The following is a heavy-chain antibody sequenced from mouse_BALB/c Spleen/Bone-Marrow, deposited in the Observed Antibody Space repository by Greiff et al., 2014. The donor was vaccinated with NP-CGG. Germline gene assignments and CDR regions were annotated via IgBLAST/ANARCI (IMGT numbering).Heavy chain of an antibody. CDR2: IWAGGST. V-gene: IGHV2-9*02. J-gene: IGHJ2*01. Sequence: VHLVESGPGLVAPSQSLSITCTISGFSFTSYGVHWVRQPPGKGLEWLGVIWAGGSTNYNSALMSRLSISKDNSKSQIFLKMNRLQTDDTAMYYCAREGPTMITTDFDYWGQGTTLTVSS. CDR1: GFSFTSYG. CDR3: AREGPTMITTDFDY. D-gene: IGHD2-4*01.